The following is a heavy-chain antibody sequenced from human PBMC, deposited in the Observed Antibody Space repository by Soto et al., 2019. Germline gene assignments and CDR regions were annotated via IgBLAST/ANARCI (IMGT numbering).Heavy chain of an antibody. V-gene: IGHV3-15*07. D-gene: IGHD3-9*01. J-gene: IGHJ4*02. CDR1: GFTFSNAW. CDR2: IKSKTDGGTT. Sequence: EVQLVESGGGLVKPGGSLRLSCAASGFTFSNAWMNWVRQAPGKGLEWVGRIKSKTDGGTTDYAAPVKGRFTISRDDSKNTLYLQMNSLKTEDTAVYYCTTDLQGYYDILTGYYNRYSDYWGQGTLVTVSS. CDR3: TTDLQGYYDILTGYYNRYSDY.